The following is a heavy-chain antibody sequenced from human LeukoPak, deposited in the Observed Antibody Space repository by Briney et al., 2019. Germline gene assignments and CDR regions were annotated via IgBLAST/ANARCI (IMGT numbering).Heavy chain of an antibody. CDR2: INTGNGNT. J-gene: IGHJ6*02. CDR1: RYTFTSYA. V-gene: IGHV1-3*04. Sequence: GASVKVSCKASRYTFTSYAMHWVRQATGQRLEWMGWINTGNGNTKYSQKFQGRLTITRDTSASTAYMELSSLRSEDTAVYYCARDLGYCSGGSCSFYYYYGMDVWGQGTTVTVSS. CDR3: ARDLGYCSGGSCSFYYYYGMDV. D-gene: IGHD2-15*01.